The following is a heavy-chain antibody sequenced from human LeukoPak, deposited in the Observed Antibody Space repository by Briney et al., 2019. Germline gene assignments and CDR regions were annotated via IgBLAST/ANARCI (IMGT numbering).Heavy chain of an antibody. V-gene: IGHV1-46*01. CDR1: GYTFTAYY. Sequence: GASVKVSCKASGYTFTAYYLHWVRQAPGQGLEWVGIINPADASTSYAQKFQGRVTMTRDTSTSTVYMDLSSLRSEDTAMYYCARVHCSGGSCYGEVFDYWGQGTLVTVSS. CDR3: ARVHCSGGSCYGEVFDY. CDR2: INPADAST. J-gene: IGHJ4*02. D-gene: IGHD2-15*01.